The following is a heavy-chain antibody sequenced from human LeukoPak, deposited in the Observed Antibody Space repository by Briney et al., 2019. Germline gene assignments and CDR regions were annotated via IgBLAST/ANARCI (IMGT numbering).Heavy chain of an antibody. CDR1: GFTFSSYG. CDR2: ISYDGSNK. CDR3: AKDPAWNYYDSSGYGMDV. Sequence: GGSLRLSCAASGFTFSSYGMHWVRQAPGKGLEWVAVISYDGSNKYYADSVKGRFTISRDKSKNTLYLQMKRLRAEDTAVYYCAKDPAWNYYDSSGYGMDVWGQGTTVTVSS. D-gene: IGHD3-22*01. J-gene: IGHJ6*02. V-gene: IGHV3-30*18.